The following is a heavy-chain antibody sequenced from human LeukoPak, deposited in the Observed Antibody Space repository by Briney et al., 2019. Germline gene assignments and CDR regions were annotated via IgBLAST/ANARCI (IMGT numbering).Heavy chain of an antibody. CDR1: GYSLTSYW. CDR3: ARRQASCSNGVCYTLYDMDV. D-gene: IGHD2-8*01. J-gene: IGHJ6*02. CDR2: IYPGDSDT. Sequence: HGESLKISCKGSGYSLTSYWIGWVRQMPGKGLEWMGIIYPGDSDTRYSPSFQGQVTISADKSISTAYLQWSSLKASDTAMYYCARRQASCSNGVCYTLYDMDVWGQGTTVTVSS. V-gene: IGHV5-51*01.